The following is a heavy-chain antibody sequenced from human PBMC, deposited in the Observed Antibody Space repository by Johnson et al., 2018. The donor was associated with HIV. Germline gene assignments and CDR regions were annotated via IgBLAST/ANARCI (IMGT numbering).Heavy chain of an antibody. J-gene: IGHJ3*02. CDR1: GFTFDDYA. CDR2: ISWNSGSR. D-gene: IGHD1-26*01. Sequence: VQLVESGGGVVQPGRSLRLSCAASGFTFDDYAMHWVRQAPGKGLEWVSGISWNSGSRGYVDSVKGRFTISRDNAKNSLYLQMNSLRAEDTAVYYCARDGSDVVGAPLQAFDIWGQGTMVTVSS. V-gene: IGHV3-9*01. CDR3: ARDGSDVVGAPLQAFDI.